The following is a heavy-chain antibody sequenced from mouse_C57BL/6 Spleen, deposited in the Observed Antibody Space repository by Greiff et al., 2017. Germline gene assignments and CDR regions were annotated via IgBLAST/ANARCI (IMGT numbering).Heavy chain of an antibody. V-gene: IGHV1-61*01. D-gene: IGHD2-3*01. J-gene: IGHJ4*01. CDR1: GYTFTSYW. Sequence: QVQLQQPGAELVRPGSSVKLSCKASGYTFTSYWMDWVKQRPGQGLEWIGNIYPSDSETHYNQKFKDKATLTVDKSSSTAYMQLSSLTSEDSAVYYCARLYDGAMDYWGQGTSVTVSS. CDR2: IYPSDSET. CDR3: ARLYDGAMDY.